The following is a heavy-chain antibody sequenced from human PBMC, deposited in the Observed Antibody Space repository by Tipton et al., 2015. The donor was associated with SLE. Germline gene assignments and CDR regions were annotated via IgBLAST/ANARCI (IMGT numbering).Heavy chain of an antibody. CDR1: GGTFSRYA. J-gene: IGHJ4*02. Sequence: QVQLVQSGPEVKKPGSSVKVSCKASGGTFSRYAINWVRQAPGQGLEWMGGITPIFNTAKYAQKFQGRVTITTDESTSTAYMELSSLRSEDTAVYYCARGWTEVGATPSPYGYLGQGTLVTVSS. CDR3: ARGWTEVGATPSPYGY. V-gene: IGHV1-69*01. CDR2: ITPIFNTA. D-gene: IGHD1-26*01.